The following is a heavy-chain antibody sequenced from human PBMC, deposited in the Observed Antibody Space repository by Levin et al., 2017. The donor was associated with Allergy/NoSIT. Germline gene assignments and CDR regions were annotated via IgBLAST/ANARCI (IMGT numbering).Heavy chain of an antibody. CDR2: IRSKAYGGTT. V-gene: IGHV3-49*04. J-gene: IGHJ4*02. D-gene: IGHD2-21*02. Sequence: PGGSLRLSCTASGFTFGDYAMSWVRQAPGKGLEWVGFIRSKAYGGTTEYAASVKGRFTISRDDSKSIAYLQMNSLKTEDTAVYYCTRAAFKAYCGGDCYSFGDYWGQGTLVTVSS. CDR3: TRAAFKAYCGGDCYSFGDY. CDR1: GFTFGDYA.